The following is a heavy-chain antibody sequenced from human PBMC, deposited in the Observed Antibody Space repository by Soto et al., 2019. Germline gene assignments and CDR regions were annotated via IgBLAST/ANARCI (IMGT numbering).Heavy chain of an antibody. CDR3: ARDFDIVVVPDAPRGWFDP. CDR2: ISYDGSNK. Sequence: GGSLRLSCAASVFTFSSYAMHWVRQSPGKGLEWVSVISYDGSNKYYADSVKGRFTISRDNSKNTLYLQMNSMRAEDTAVYYCARDFDIVVVPDAPRGWFDPCGQGTLVTVSS. CDR1: VFTFSSYA. V-gene: IGHV3-30-3*01. D-gene: IGHD2-2*01. J-gene: IGHJ5*02.